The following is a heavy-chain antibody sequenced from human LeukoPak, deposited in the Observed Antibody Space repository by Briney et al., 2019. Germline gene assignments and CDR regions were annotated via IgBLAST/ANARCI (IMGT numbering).Heavy chain of an antibody. V-gene: IGHV4-39*01. D-gene: IGHD2-2*01. CDR2: IYSSGLT. Sequence: PSETLSLTCTVSGGSISSSTYYWAWIRQPPGKSLEWIGSIYSSGLTYYHPSLKSRLTISSDTSNNQFSLKLSSVTAADTAVYYCARHSTQSGVVVPAATAQSFFDYWGQGTLVTVSS. J-gene: IGHJ4*02. CDR1: GGSISSSTYY. CDR3: ARHSTQSGVVVPAATAQSFFDY.